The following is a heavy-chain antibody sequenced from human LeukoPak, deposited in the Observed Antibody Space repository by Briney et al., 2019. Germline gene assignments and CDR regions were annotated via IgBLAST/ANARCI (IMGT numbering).Heavy chain of an antibody. CDR3: ARLTAGVVVAAHHVVEAKLYHYFDY. CDR1: GYTFTRYG. CDR2: ISAYNGNT. V-gene: IGHV1-18*01. Sequence: ASVKVSCKASGYTFTRYGISWVRHAPGQGLEWMGWISAYNGNTNYAQKLQGRDTMTTDTSTSTAYMELRSLRSDDTAVYYCARLTAGVVVAAHHVVEAKLYHYFDYWGQGTLVTVSS. D-gene: IGHD2-15*01. J-gene: IGHJ4*02.